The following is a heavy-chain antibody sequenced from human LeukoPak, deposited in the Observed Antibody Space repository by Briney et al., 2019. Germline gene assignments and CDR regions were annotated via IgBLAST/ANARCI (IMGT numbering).Heavy chain of an antibody. V-gene: IGHV1-18*01. J-gene: IGHJ4*02. D-gene: IGHD2-21*02. CDR2: ISAYSGNT. Sequence: GASVKVSCKASGYIFTNYGISWVRQAPGQGLEWMGWISAYSGNTNYVQKFQDRVTMTTDTSTSTAYMKLRSLRSDDTAVYFCASFSYCGGDCYPYYFDYWGQGTLVTVSS. CDR3: ASFSYCGGDCYPYYFDY. CDR1: GYIFTNYG.